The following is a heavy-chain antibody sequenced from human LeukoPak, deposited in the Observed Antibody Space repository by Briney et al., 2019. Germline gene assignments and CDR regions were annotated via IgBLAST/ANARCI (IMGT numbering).Heavy chain of an antibody. CDR2: MYSGGGT. CDR3: ARGMGAYDAFDV. D-gene: IGHD1-26*01. V-gene: IGHV3-66*02. J-gene: IGHJ3*01. CDR1: GFTVSSNY. Sequence: GGSLRLSCVASGFTVSSNYMNWVRQAPGKGLEWASVMYSGGGTHYADSVQGRFTLSRDNSKSTLYLQMNTLRTEDTAVYYCARGMGAYDAFDVWGQGTMVTVSS.